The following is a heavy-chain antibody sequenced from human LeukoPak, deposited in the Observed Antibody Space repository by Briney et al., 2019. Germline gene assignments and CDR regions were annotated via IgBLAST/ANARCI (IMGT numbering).Heavy chain of an antibody. CDR2: ISGSGGST. J-gene: IGHJ4*02. CDR1: GFTFSSYA. Sequence: SGGSLRLSCAASGFTFSSYAMSWVRQAPGKGLEWVSAISGSGGSTYYADSVKGRFTIFRDNSKNTLYLQMNSLRAEDTAVYYCAKARDYGDYSLDYWGQGTLVTVSS. D-gene: IGHD4-17*01. V-gene: IGHV3-23*01. CDR3: AKARDYGDYSLDY.